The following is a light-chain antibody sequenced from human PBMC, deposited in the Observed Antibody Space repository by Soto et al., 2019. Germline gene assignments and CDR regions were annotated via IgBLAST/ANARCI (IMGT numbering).Light chain of an antibody. Sequence: RRTDSASSLSATVGDRVTITFLASQSIYTYLHWYRQRPGSAPNLLVFAASALHSGVPSRFSGSGSGTNFTLTISNLQSEDFATYYCQQSYSPPVTFGGGTKVDIK. V-gene: IGKV1-39*01. CDR2: AAS. CDR3: QQSYSPPVT. J-gene: IGKJ4*01. CDR1: QSIYTY.